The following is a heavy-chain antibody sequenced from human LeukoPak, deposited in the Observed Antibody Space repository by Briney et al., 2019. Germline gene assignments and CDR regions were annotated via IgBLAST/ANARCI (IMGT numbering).Heavy chain of an antibody. CDR3: ARELNYYDSSGYYDDAFDI. V-gene: IGHV3-53*01. Sequence: QPGGSLRLSCAASGFTVSSNYMSWVRQAPGKGLEWVSVIYSGGSTYYADSVKGRFTISRDNSKNTLYLQMNSLRAEDTAVYYCARELNYYDSSGYYDDAFDIWGQGTMVTVSS. J-gene: IGHJ3*02. CDR2: IYSGGST. CDR1: GFTVSSNY. D-gene: IGHD3-22*01.